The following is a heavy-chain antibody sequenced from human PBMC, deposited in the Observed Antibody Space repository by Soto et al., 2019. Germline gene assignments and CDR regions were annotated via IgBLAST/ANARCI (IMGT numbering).Heavy chain of an antibody. CDR2: IYYSGST. V-gene: IGHV4-59*01. CDR1: GGSISSYY. Sequence: SETLSLTCTVSGGSISSYYWSWIRQPPGKGLEWIGYIYYSGSTNYNPSLKSRVTISVDMSKNQFSLKLSSVTAEDTAVYYCAREHDYIWGSYRSFEYWGQGTLVTVSS. D-gene: IGHD3-16*02. J-gene: IGHJ4*02. CDR3: AREHDYIWGSYRSFEY.